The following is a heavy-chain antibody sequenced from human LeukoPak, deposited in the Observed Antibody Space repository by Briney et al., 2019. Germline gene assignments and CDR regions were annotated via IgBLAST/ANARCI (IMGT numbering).Heavy chain of an antibody. D-gene: IGHD3-10*01. Sequence: ASVQVSCKASGYTFTGYYMHWVRQAPGQGLEWMGWINPNSGGANYAQKFQGRVTMTRDTYISTTYMELSRLRSDDTAVYYCARDYGSGSYSSEFDYWGQGTLVTVSS. CDR1: GYTFTGYY. J-gene: IGHJ4*02. CDR2: INPNSGGA. CDR3: ARDYGSGSYSSEFDY. V-gene: IGHV1-2*02.